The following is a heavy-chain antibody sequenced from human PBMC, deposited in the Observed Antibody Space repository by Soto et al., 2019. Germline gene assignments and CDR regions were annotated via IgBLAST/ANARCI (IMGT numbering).Heavy chain of an antibody. CDR3: AADVGGYIYGLSRH. CDR2: IIPIFGTT. V-gene: IGHV1-69*13. CDR1: GCTFSNYA. Sequence: ASVKVSCKASGCTFSNYAISWVRQAPGQGLEWMGGIIPIFGTTNYAQRFQGRVTITGDVSTSTAYMELSSLRSEDTSVYYCAADVGGYIYGLSRHWGQGTLVTVSS. J-gene: IGHJ4*02. D-gene: IGHD4-17*01.